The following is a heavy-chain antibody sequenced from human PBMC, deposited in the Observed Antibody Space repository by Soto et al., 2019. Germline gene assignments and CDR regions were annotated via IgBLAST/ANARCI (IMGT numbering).Heavy chain of an antibody. J-gene: IGHJ6*02. Sequence: ASVKVSCKASGYTFTSYGISCVRQAPGQGLEWMGWISAYNGNTNYAQKLQGRVTMTTDTSTSTAYMELRSLRSDDTAVYYCARAGAAAGTYYYYYGMDVWGQGTTVTVSS. CDR1: GYTFTSYG. CDR3: ARAGAAAGTYYYYYGMDV. D-gene: IGHD6-13*01. V-gene: IGHV1-18*01. CDR2: ISAYNGNT.